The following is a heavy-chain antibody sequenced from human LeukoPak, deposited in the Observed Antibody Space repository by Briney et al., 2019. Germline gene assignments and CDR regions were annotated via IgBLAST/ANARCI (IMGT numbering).Heavy chain of an antibody. CDR3: ARGYNYGLY. CDR1: GFTFSDYA. Sequence: GGSLRLSCAASGFTFSDYAMSWIRQAPGKELEWISYISGSGSSTNYADSIKGRFTISRDNAKNSLYLQMNSPRAEDTAVYYCARGYNYGLYWGQGTLVTVSS. V-gene: IGHV3-11*06. CDR2: ISGSGSST. D-gene: IGHD5-18*01. J-gene: IGHJ4*02.